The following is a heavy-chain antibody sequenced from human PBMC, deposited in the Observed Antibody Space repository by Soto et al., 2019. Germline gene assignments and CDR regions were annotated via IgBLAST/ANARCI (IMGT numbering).Heavy chain of an antibody. J-gene: IGHJ4*02. CDR3: ARDRKSSSSSRGGFGNIYFDY. D-gene: IGHD6-6*01. CDR2: IIPILVIA. CDR1: GGTFSSYT. Sequence: AVKVSCKASGGTFSSYTISWVRQAPGQGLEWMGRIIPILVIANYAQKFQGRVTITADKSTSTAYMELSSLRSEDTAVYYCARDRKSSSSSRGGFGNIYFDYWGQGTLVTVSS. V-gene: IGHV1-69*04.